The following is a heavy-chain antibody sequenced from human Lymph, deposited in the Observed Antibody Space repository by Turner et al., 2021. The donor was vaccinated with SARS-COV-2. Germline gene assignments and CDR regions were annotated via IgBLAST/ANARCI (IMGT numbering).Heavy chain of an antibody. J-gene: IGHJ3*02. V-gene: IGHV3-30*04. CDR1: GFTFSTYA. D-gene: IGHD1-26*01. CDR2: ISYDGFNK. Sequence: QVQLVESGGGVVRPGRSLSLSCAASGFTFSTYAIHWVRQTPGKGLEWVAVISYDGFNKYYSDSVKGQFTIARDNSKNTLYLQMSSLRAEDTAVDYCARGSGSYLSAFDIWGQGTMVTVSS. CDR3: ARGSGSYLSAFDI.